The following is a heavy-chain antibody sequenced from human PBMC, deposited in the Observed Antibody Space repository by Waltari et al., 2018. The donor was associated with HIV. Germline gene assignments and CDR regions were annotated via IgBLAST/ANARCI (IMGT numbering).Heavy chain of an antibody. D-gene: IGHD2-2*01. Sequence: QVHLVQSGPEVKKPGASMKVSCKASGYMFTGHYMTWLRQAPGQGVEWMGWINPISGGTNYAQTLQGRVTMTRDASINTVYMELKSLRYDDTAMYYCARESGYQLVRWLDPWGQGTRVTVSS. CDR3: ARESGYQLVRWLDP. V-gene: IGHV1-2*02. CDR1: GYMFTGHY. CDR2: INPISGGT. J-gene: IGHJ5*02.